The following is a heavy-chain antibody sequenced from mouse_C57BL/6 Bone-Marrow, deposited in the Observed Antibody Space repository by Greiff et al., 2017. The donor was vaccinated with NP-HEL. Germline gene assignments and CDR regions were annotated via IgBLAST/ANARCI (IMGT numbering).Heavy chain of an antibody. CDR2: IYPRSGNT. CDR1: GYTFTSYG. J-gene: IGHJ2*01. D-gene: IGHD3-2*02. V-gene: IGHV1-81*01. CDR3: ARRELRLRKDY. Sequence: QVQLKESGAELSRPGASVKLSCKASGYTFTSYGISWVKQRTGQGLEWIGEIYPRSGNTYYNEKFKGKATLTADKSSSTAYMELRSLTSEDSAVYFCARRELRLRKDYWGQGTTLTVFS.